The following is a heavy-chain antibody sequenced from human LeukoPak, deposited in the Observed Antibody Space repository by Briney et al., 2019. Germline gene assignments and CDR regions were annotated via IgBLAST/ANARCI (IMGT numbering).Heavy chain of an antibody. CDR3: ARRLGRRPKNWFDP. D-gene: IGHD3-22*01. J-gene: IGHJ5*02. V-gene: IGHV5-51*01. CDR2: IYPGGSDT. CDR1: GYSFTSYW. Sequence: GESLKISCKGSGYSFTSYWIGRVRQMPGKGLEWMGIIYPGGSDTRYSPSFQGQVTISADKSISTAYLQWSSLKATDTSMYYCARRLGRRPKNWFDPWGQGTLVTVSS.